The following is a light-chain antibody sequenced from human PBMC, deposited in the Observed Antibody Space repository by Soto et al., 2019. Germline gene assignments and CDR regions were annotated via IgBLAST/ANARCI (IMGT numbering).Light chain of an antibody. Sequence: VRWMTQSPSLLSASTGDRVTINFRLRQGINNYLAWYQQKPGKAPELLIYGASTLKSGVPSRFSGSGSGTDFALTISNLQSEDFAIYYCQQYYRFPITFGQGTRLEI. CDR3: QQYYRFPIT. V-gene: IGKV1D-8*01. J-gene: IGKJ5*01. CDR2: GAS. CDR1: QGINNY.